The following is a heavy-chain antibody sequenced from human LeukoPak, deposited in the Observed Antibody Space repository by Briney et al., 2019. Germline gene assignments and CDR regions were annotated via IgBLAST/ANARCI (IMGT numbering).Heavy chain of an antibody. CDR2: ISSSRRTI. J-gene: IGHJ3*02. CDR1: GFTFSSYN. CDR3: ACIAVAHDNDAFDI. Sequence: GGSLRLSCAASGFTFSSYNINWVRQAPGKGLEWVSYISSSRRTISYADSVKGRFTISRDNAKNSLYLQMNSLRAEDTAVYYCACIAVAHDNDAFDIWGQGTMVTVSS. V-gene: IGHV3-48*01. D-gene: IGHD6-19*01.